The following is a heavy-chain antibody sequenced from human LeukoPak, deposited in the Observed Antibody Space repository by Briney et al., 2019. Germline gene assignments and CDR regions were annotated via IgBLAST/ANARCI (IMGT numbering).Heavy chain of an antibody. CDR1: GGSFSGYY. Sequence: SETLSLTCAVYGGSFSGYYWSWIRQPPGKGLEWIGSIYYSGSTYYNPSLKSRVTISVDTSKNQFSLKLSSVTAADTAVYYCARHGHCSSTSCYIPDYYYYMDVWGKGTTVTVSS. D-gene: IGHD2-2*02. CDR3: ARHGHCSSTSCYIPDYYYYMDV. V-gene: IGHV4-39*01. J-gene: IGHJ6*03. CDR2: IYYSGST.